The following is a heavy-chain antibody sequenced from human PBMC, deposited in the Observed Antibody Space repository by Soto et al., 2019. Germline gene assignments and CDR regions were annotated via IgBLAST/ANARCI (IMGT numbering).Heavy chain of an antibody. D-gene: IGHD2-21*01. V-gene: IGHV4-59*08. CDR1: GGSVSSYY. CDR2: IYYSGST. J-gene: IGHJ4*02. CDR3: ARHSNGNSGLSNFDS. Sequence: SDTLSLTCTVSGGSVSSYYWSWIRQSPGKGLEWIGYIYYSGSTKYKPSLKSQVTISVDTSMNQFSLKVSSATAADTAVYYCARHSNGNSGLSNFDSWGLEALVTVSS.